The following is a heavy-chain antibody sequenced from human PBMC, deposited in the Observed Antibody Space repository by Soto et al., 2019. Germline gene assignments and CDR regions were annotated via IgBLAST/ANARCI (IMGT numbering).Heavy chain of an antibody. V-gene: IGHV1-69*13. CDR1: GGTFSSYA. CDR2: IIPIFGTA. D-gene: IGHD5-18*01. CDR3: AIRRADTAMVFDY. Sequence: ASVKVSCKASGGTFSSYAISWVRQAPGQGLEWMGGIIPIFGTANYAQKFQGRVTITADESTSTAYMELSSLRSEDTAVYYCAIRRADTAMVFDYWGQGTLVTVSS. J-gene: IGHJ4*02.